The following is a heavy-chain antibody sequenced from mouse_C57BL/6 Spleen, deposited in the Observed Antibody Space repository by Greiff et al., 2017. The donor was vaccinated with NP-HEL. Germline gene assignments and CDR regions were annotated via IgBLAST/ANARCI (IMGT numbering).Heavy chain of an antibody. Sequence: VQLQQSGPELVKPGASVKISCKASGYAFSSSWMNWVKQRPGKGLEWIGRSYPGDGDTNYNGKFKGKATLTADKSSSTAYMQLSSLTSEDSAVYFCARTPYYYGSSYHFDYWGQGTTLTVSS. V-gene: IGHV1-82*01. CDR1: GYAFSSSW. D-gene: IGHD1-1*01. CDR3: ARTPYYYGSSYHFDY. J-gene: IGHJ2*01. CDR2: SYPGDGDT.